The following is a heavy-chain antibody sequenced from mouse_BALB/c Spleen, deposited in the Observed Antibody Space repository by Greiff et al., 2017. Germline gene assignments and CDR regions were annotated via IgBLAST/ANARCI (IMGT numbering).Heavy chain of an antibody. CDR2: INSNGGST. Sequence: EVHLVESGGGLVQPGGSLKLSCAASGFTFSSYGMSWVRQTPDKRLELVATINSNGGSTYYPDSVKGRFTISRDNAKNTLYLQMSSLKSEDTAMYYCASFDYYGSSYYFDYWGQGTTLTVSS. D-gene: IGHD1-1*01. V-gene: IGHV5-6-3*01. CDR1: GFTFSSYG. J-gene: IGHJ2*01. CDR3: ASFDYYGSSYYFDY.